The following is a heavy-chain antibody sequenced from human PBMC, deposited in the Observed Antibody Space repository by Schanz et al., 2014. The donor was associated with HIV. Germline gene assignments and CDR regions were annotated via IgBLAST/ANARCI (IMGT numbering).Heavy chain of an antibody. Sequence: QVQLVESGGGVVQPGRSLRLSCAASGFTFSSDGMHWVRQAPGKGLEWVASMWSDGSNKYYADSVRGRFTISRDNSKDTLYLEMNSLREDDTAVYYCAKDQGYDFWSGYYNYYYMDVWGQGTTVTVSS. CDR2: MWSDGSNK. CDR3: AKDQGYDFWSGYYNYYYMDV. CDR1: GFTFSSDG. V-gene: IGHV3-33*06. J-gene: IGHJ6*02. D-gene: IGHD3-3*01.